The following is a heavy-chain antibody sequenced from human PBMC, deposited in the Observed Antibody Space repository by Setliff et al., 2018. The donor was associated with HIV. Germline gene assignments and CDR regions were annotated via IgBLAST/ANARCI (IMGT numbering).Heavy chain of an antibody. J-gene: IGHJ3*02. Sequence: SLTCNVSGVSISSSLYYWSWIRQPAGMGLQWVGHIYTTGTTDYSPSVKSRASISVGTSKNQFSLNLNSVTAADTAVYYCATLPWGFGGSRAFEIWGQGTTVTVSS. CDR2: IYTTGTT. D-gene: IGHD3-10*01. V-gene: IGHV4-61*09. CDR1: GVSISSSLYY. CDR3: ATLPWGFGGSRAFEI.